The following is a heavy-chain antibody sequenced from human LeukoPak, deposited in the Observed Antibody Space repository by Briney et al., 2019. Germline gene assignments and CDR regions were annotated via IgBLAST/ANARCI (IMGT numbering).Heavy chain of an antibody. J-gene: IGHJ6*03. CDR2: IKQDGSER. CDR3: ARGVVTYPSTHCYYYYYMDV. Sequence: GGSLRLSCAASGFTFSSHWMSWVRQAPGQGLEWVANIKQDGSERYYVDSVKGRFNIYRDNAKNSMYLQMHSLRAEDTAVYYCARGVVTYPSTHCYYYYYMDVWGKGTTVTVSS. CDR1: GFTFSSHW. V-gene: IGHV3-7*01. D-gene: IGHD2-21*02.